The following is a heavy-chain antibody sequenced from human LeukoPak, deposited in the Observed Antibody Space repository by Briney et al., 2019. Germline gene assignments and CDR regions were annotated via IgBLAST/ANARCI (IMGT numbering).Heavy chain of an antibody. D-gene: IGHD4-17*01. CDR1: GYTFTSYD. J-gene: IGHJ3*02. Sequence: GASVKVSCKASGYTFTSYDINWVRQATGQGLEWMGWMNPNSGNTGYAQKFQGRVTMTRNTSISTAYMELGSLRSEDTAVYYCARVDYGAGDAFDIWGQGTMVTVSS. CDR3: ARVDYGAGDAFDI. V-gene: IGHV1-8*01. CDR2: MNPNSGNT.